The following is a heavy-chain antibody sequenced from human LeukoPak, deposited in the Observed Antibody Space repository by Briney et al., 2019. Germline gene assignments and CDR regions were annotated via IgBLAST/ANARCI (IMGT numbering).Heavy chain of an antibody. CDR3: ARQLVVVAVLGDAFDI. J-gene: IGHJ3*02. Sequence: GESLKISCKGSGYSFTSYWIGWVRQMPGKGLEWMGIIYPGDSDTRYSPSFQGQVTISADKSISTAYLQWSSLKASDTAMYYCARQLVVVAVLGDAFDIWGQGTMVTVSS. V-gene: IGHV5-51*01. CDR2: IYPGDSDT. D-gene: IGHD2-15*01. CDR1: GYSFTSYW.